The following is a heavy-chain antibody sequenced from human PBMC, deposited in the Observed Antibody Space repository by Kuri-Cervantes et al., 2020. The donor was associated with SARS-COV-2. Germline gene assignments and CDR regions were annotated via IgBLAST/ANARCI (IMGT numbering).Heavy chain of an antibody. Sequence: SVKVSCKASGGTFSSYAISWVRQAPGQGLEWMGGIIPILGIANYAQKFQGRVTITADKSTSTAYMELRSLRAEDTAVYYCARDSGPYYYDSSGYYDYWGQGTLVTVSS. CDR3: ARDSGPYYYDSSGYYDY. D-gene: IGHD3-22*01. CDR1: GGTFSSYA. V-gene: IGHV1-69*10. J-gene: IGHJ4*02. CDR2: IIPILGIA.